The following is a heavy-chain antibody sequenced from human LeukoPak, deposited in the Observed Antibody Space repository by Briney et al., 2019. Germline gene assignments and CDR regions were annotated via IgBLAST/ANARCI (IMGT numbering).Heavy chain of an antibody. Sequence: GGALRLSCAASRFTFSSYEMNWVPQAAGKGLEGVSYISSSGSTIYYADPVKGRFTISRDNAKNSLYLQMNSLRAEDTAVYYCARYCSGGSCYPGFLWGQGTLVSVFS. CDR2: ISSSGSTI. D-gene: IGHD2-15*01. V-gene: IGHV3-48*03. J-gene: IGHJ4*02. CDR1: RFTFSSYE. CDR3: ARYCSGGSCYPGFL.